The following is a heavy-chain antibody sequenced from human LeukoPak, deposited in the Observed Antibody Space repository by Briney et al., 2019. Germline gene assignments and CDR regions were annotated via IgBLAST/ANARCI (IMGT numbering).Heavy chain of an antibody. CDR3: ARARPPATTRGFGWLDP. V-gene: IGHV4-59*11. J-gene: IGHJ5*02. CDR1: GGSISSHY. CDR2: IDDSGGT. Sequence: SETLSLTCTVSGGSISSHYWSWIRQPPGKELEWIGYIDDSGGTTYNPSLISRVTISLDTSKKQFSLNLRSVTAADTAVYYCARARPPATTRGFGWLDPWGQGTLVTVSS. D-gene: IGHD1-7*01.